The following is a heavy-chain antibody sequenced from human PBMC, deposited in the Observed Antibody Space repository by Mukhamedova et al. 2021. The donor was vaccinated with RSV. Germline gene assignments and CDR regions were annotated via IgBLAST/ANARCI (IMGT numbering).Heavy chain of an antibody. J-gene: IGHJ4*02. Sequence: GRFTISRDNAKNTLYLQMNSLRAEDTAVYYCVRLRPAAVAVYFDYWGQGALVTVSS. V-gene: IGHV3-74*01. CDR3: VRLRPAAVAVYFDY. D-gene: IGHD2-2*01.